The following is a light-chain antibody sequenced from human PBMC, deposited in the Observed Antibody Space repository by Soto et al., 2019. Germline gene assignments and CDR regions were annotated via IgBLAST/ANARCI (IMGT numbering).Light chain of an antibody. V-gene: IGKV3-20*01. J-gene: IGKJ1*01. CDR1: QSVGNNY. CDR2: GAS. CDR3: QQYASSPWT. Sequence: EFVLTQSPGTLSLSPGERVTLSCRASQSVGNNYLAWYQQKPGQAPRLLIYGASSRATGIPDRFSGSVSGTDFTLTVSRLEPEDFALYFCQQYASSPWTLGQGTKVEIK.